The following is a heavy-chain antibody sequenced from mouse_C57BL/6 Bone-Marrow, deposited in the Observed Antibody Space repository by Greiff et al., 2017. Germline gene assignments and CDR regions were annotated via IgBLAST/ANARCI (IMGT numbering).Heavy chain of an antibody. Sequence: VQLKESGPELVKPGASVKLSCKASGYTFTSYDINWVKQRPGQGLEWIGWIYPRDGSTKYNEKFKGKATLTVATSSSTAYMELRSLTSEDSAVYFCAGPGTWFAYWGQGTLVTVSA. V-gene: IGHV1-85*01. D-gene: IGHD4-1*01. CDR1: GYTFTSYD. J-gene: IGHJ3*01. CDR2: IYPRDGST. CDR3: AGPGTWFAY.